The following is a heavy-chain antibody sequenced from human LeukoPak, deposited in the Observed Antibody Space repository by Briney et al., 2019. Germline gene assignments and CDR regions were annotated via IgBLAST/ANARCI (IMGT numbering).Heavy chain of an antibody. D-gene: IGHD5-18*01. CDR2: ISSGRDNT. CDR3: AREDATMVLSLDY. Sequence: LSGGSLRLSCAASGFTFSSYAMSWVRQAPGKGLEWVSAISSGRDNTYYADSVKGRLTISRDNSKNTLYVQMTSLRAEDTAVYYCAREDATMVLSLDYWGQGALATVSS. CDR1: GFTFSSYA. J-gene: IGHJ4*02. V-gene: IGHV3-23*01.